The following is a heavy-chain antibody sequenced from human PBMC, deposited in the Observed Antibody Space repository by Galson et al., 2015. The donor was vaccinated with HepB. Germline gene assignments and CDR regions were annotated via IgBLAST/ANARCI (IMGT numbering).Heavy chain of an antibody. Sequence: SLRLSCAASGFTFSSYAMSWVRQAPGKGLEWVSAISGSGGSTYYADSVKGRFTISRDNSKNTLYLQMNSLRAEDTAVYYCAKDRIVVVIAQTSFDYWGQGTLVTVSS. CDR2: ISGSGGST. D-gene: IGHD2-21*01. CDR1: GFTFSSYA. J-gene: IGHJ4*02. V-gene: IGHV3-23*01. CDR3: AKDRIVVVIAQTSFDY.